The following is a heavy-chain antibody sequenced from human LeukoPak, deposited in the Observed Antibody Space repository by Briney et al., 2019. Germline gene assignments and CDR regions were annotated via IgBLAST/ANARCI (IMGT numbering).Heavy chain of an antibody. V-gene: IGHV1-18*01. CDR1: GYTFTSYG. CDR3: AGDRCSSTSCYSSGVDY. J-gene: IGHJ4*02. D-gene: IGHD2-2*02. Sequence: ASVKVSCKASGYTFTSYGISWVRQATGQGLEWMGWISAYNGNTNYAQELPGRVTMTTDTSTSTAYMELRSLRSDDTAVYYCAGDRCSSTSCYSSGVDYWGQGTLVTVSS. CDR2: ISAYNGNT.